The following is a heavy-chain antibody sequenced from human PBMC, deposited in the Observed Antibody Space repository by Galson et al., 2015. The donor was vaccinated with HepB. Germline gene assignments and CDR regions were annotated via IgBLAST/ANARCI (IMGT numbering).Heavy chain of an antibody. CDR2: ISYDGSNK. Sequence: SLRLSCAASGFTFSSYGMHWVRQAPGKGLEWVAVISYDGSNKYYADSVKGRFTISRDNSKNTLYLQMNSLRVEDTAVYYCAISTGPMTTVTTLYYWGQGTLVTVSS. J-gene: IGHJ4*02. V-gene: IGHV3-30*03. CDR1: GFTFSSYG. D-gene: IGHD4-17*01. CDR3: AISTGPMTTVTTLYY.